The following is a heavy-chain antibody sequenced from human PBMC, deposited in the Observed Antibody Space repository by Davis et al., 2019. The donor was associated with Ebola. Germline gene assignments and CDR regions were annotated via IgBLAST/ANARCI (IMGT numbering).Heavy chain of an antibody. J-gene: IGHJ6*02. Sequence: PSETLSLTCAVSGGSFSLYYYNWIRQPPGKGLEWIGEINHSGGTTYNPSLKSRVTMSVDTSQNQFSLKLSSVTAADTAVYYCARVTCSGGYCYRWGSTPYGMDVWGQGTTVTVS. D-gene: IGHD2-15*01. CDR2: INHSGGT. V-gene: IGHV4-34*01. CDR1: GGSFSLYY. CDR3: ARVTCSGGYCYRWGSTPYGMDV.